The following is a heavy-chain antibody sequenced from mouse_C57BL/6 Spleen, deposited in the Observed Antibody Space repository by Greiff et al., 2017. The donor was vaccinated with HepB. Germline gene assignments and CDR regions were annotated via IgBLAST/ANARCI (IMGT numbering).Heavy chain of an antibody. D-gene: IGHD1-1*02. J-gene: IGHJ1*03. CDR1: GYSITSGYY. CDR3: AGYGQGWYFDV. Sequence: EVQLQESGPGLVKPSQSLSLTCSVTGYSITSGYYWNWIRQFPGNKLEWMGYISYDGSNNYNPSLNNRISITRDTSKNKFVLKLNSVTTEDTATYYCAGYGQGWYFDVWGTGTTVTVSS. CDR2: ISYDGSN. V-gene: IGHV3-6*01.